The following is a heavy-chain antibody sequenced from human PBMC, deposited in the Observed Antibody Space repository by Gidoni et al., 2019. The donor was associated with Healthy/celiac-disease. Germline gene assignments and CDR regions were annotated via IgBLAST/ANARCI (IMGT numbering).Heavy chain of an antibody. J-gene: IGHJ4*02. V-gene: IGHV3-21*01. D-gene: IGHD4-17*01. CDR3: ARVSGANGDYETNDY. Sequence: EVQLVESGGGLVKPGGSLRLSCSAPGFTFSSYSMKGVRQAPGKGLEWVSSISSSSSYIYYADSVKGRFTIARDNAKNSLYLQMNSLRAEDTAVYYCARVSGANGDYETNDYWGQGTLVTVSS. CDR2: ISSSSSYI. CDR1: GFTFSSYS.